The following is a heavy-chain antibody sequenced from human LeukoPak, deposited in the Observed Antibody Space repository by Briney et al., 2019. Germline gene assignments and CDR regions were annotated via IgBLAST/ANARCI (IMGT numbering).Heavy chain of an antibody. CDR3: ARDPHAGIGMDV. D-gene: IGHD6-13*01. CDR2: ISGSGGST. J-gene: IGHJ6*03. CDR1: GFTFSSYA. Sequence: PGGSLRLSCAASGFTFSSYAMSWVRQAPGKGLEWVSAISGSGGSTYYADSVKGRFTISRDNSKNSLYLQMNSLRAEDTAVYYCARDPHAGIGMDVWGKGTTVTVSS. V-gene: IGHV3-23*01.